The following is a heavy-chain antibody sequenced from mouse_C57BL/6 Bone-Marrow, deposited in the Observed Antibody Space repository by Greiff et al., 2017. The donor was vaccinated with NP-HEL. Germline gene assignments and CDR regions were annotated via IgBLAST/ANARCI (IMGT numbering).Heavy chain of an antibody. CDR3: ARLHYYGSSFYFDY. CDR2: IDPSDSYT. J-gene: IGHJ2*01. V-gene: IGHV1-69*01. D-gene: IGHD1-1*01. CDR1: GYTFTSYW. Sequence: VQLQQPGAELVMPGASVQLSCKASGYTFTSYWMHWVKQRPGQGLEWIGEIDPSDSYTNYNQKFKGKSTLTVDKSSSTAYMQLSSLTSEDSAVYYCARLHYYGSSFYFDYWGQGTTLTVSS.